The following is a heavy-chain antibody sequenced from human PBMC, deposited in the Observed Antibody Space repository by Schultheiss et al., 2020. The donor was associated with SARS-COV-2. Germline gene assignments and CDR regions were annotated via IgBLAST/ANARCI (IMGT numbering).Heavy chain of an antibody. CDR2: IYSGGST. D-gene: IGHD3-16*01. V-gene: IGHV3-66*01. Sequence: GGSLRLSCAASGFTFSSNYMSWVRQAPGKGLEWVSVIYSGGSTYYADSVKGRFTISRDNSKNTLYLQMNSLRAEDTAVYYCARATAAWGDDAFDIWGQGTMVTVSS. CDR3: ARATAAWGDDAFDI. CDR1: GFTFSSNY. J-gene: IGHJ3*02.